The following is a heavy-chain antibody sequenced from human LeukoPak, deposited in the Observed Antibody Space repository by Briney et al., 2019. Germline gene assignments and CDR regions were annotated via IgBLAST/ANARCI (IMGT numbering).Heavy chain of an antibody. D-gene: IGHD6-13*01. V-gene: IGHV1-69*13. Sequence: GASVKVSCKASGYTFTGYYMHWVRQAPGQGLEWMGGIIPIFGTANYAQKFQGRVTITADESTSTAYMELSSLRSEDTAVYYCARAEGSSWYGSWFDPWGQGTLVTVSS. CDR3: ARAEGSSWYGSWFDP. CDR2: IIPIFGTA. J-gene: IGHJ5*02. CDR1: GYTFTGYY.